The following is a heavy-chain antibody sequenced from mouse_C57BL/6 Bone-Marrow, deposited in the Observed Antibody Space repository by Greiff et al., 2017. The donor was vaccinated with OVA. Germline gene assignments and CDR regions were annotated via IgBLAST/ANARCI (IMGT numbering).Heavy chain of an antibody. CDR3: ANTYSYYAMDY. J-gene: IGHJ4*01. Sequence: VQLQQSGPELVKPGASVKISCKASGYSFTSYYIHWVKQRPGQGLEWIGWIYPGSGNTKYNEKFKGKATLTADTYSSTAYMQLSSLTSEDAAVDDCANTYSYYAMDYWGQGTSVTVSA. CDR1: GYSFTSYY. CDR2: IYPGSGNT. V-gene: IGHV1-66*01.